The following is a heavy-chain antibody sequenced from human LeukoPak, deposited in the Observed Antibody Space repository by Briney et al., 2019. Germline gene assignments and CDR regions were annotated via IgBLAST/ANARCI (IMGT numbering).Heavy chain of an antibody. J-gene: IGHJ4*02. CDR1: GFTFGDYA. CDR2: ISWNSGSI. CDR3: AKCQSCSSSWPFDY. V-gene: IGHV3-9*01. Sequence: GGSLRLSCAASGFTFGDYAMHWVRQVPGKGLEWVSGISWNSGSIGYADSVKGRFTISRDNAKNSLYLQMNSLRAEDTALYYCAKCQSCSSSWPFDYWGQGILVTVSS. D-gene: IGHD6-13*01.